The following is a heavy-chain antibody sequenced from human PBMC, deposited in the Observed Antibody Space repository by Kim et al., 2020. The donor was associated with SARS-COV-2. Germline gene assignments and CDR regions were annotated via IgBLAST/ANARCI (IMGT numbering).Heavy chain of an antibody. Sequence: GGSLRLSCAASGFTFSSYGMHWVRQAPGKGLEWVAVISYDGSNKYYADSVKGRFTISRDNSKNTLYLQMNSLRAEDTAVHYCAKDPGYSSGWDWFDPWGKGTLVTVSS. CDR3: AKDPGYSSGWDWFDP. CDR2: ISYDGSNK. CDR1: GFTFSSYG. J-gene: IGHJ5*02. V-gene: IGHV3-30*18. D-gene: IGHD6-19*01.